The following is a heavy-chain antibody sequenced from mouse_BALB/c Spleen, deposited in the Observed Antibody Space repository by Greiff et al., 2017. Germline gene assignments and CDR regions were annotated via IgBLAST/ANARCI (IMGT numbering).Heavy chain of an antibody. V-gene: IGHV3-2*02. J-gene: IGHJ4*01. CDR1: GYSITSDYA. Sequence: EVQLQQSGPGLVKPSQSLSLTCTVTGYSITSDYAWNWIRQFPGNKLEWMGYISYSGSTSYNPSLKSRISITRDTSKNQFFLQLNSVTTEDTATYYCASRGMITGYAMDYWGQGTSVTVSS. D-gene: IGHD2-4*01. CDR2: ISYSGST. CDR3: ASRGMITGYAMDY.